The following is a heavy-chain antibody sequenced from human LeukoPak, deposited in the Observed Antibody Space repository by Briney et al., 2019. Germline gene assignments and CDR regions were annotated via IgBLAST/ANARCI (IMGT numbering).Heavy chain of an antibody. J-gene: IGHJ4*02. D-gene: IGHD2-2*01. CDR1: GFTFSSYS. CDR2: ISSSSSYI. CDR3: ARGGYSSTSCYHY. Sequence: PGGSLRLSCAASGFTFSSYSMNWVRQAPGKGLEWVSSISSSSSYIYYADSVKGRFTISRDNAKNSLYLQMNSPRAEDTAVYYCARGGYSSTSCYHYWGQGTLVTVSS. V-gene: IGHV3-21*01.